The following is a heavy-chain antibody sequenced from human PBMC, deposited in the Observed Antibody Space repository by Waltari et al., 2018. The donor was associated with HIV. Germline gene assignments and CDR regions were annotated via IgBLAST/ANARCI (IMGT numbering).Heavy chain of an antibody. D-gene: IGHD6-25*01. CDR1: GFIFSGYY. Sequence: QVQLVQSGAEVKKPGASVKVSRKPSGFIFSGYYIPWVRQAPGQGLEWMGWIRPNTGGTRFAQRFQSRVTVTRDTSETTVYMEVSGLTSNDTAIYYCARVSRRDGSRLFDYWGPGSLVTVSS. J-gene: IGHJ4*02. CDR3: ARVSRRDGSRLFDY. V-gene: IGHV1-2*02. CDR2: IRPNTGGT.